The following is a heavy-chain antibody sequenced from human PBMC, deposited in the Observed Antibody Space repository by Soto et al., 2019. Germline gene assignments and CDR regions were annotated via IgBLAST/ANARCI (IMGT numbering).Heavy chain of an antibody. CDR2: IYYSGST. CDR3: ARSFGSMKEYYCDC. V-gene: IGHV4-59*01. Sequence: SETLSLTCTVSGGSIISYYWSWILQPPWKGLEWIGYIYYSGSTNYNPSLKSRVTISVDTSKNQSSLKLSSVTAADTAVYYCARSFGSMKEYYCDCWGQGTLVTVSS. CDR1: GGSIISYY. J-gene: IGHJ4*02. D-gene: IGHD3-3*01.